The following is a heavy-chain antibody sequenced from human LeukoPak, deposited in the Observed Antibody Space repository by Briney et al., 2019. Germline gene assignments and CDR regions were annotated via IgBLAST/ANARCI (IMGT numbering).Heavy chain of an antibody. CDR2: IYSGGST. D-gene: IGHD5-12*01. V-gene: IGHV3-53*01. CDR1: GFTVSSNY. CDR3: AKPVDIVATTDY. J-gene: IGHJ4*02. Sequence: GGSLRLSCAASGFTVSSNYMSWVRQAPGKGLEWVSVIYSGGSTYYADSVKGRFTISRDNSKNTLYLQMNSLRAEDTAVYYCAKPVDIVATTDYWGQGTLVTVSS.